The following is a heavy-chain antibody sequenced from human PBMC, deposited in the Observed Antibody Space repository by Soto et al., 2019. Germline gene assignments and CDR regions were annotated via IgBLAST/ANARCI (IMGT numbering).Heavy chain of an antibody. CDR2: IIPIFGTA. CDR3: ATGDSSGWIFDY. J-gene: IGHJ4*02. CDR1: GGTFSSYA. V-gene: IGHV1-69*13. D-gene: IGHD6-19*01. Sequence: SVKVSCKASGGTFSSYAISWVRQAPGQGLEWMGGIIPIFGTANYAQKFQGRVTITADESTSTAYMELSSLRSEDTAVYYCATGDSSGWIFDYWGQGTLVTVSS.